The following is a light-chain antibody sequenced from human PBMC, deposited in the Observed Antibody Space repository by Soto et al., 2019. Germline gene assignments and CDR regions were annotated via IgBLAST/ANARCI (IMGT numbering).Light chain of an antibody. J-gene: IGLJ1*01. CDR1: SSDVGGYNY. CDR3: CSYAGSYSYV. V-gene: IGLV2-11*01. CDR2: DVS. Sequence: QSALTQPRSVSGSPGQSVIISCTGTSSDVGGYNYVSWYQEQPGKAPKLMIYDVSKRPSGVPDRFSGSKSGNTASLTISGLQAEDEADYYCCSYAGSYSYVFGTGTKLTVL.